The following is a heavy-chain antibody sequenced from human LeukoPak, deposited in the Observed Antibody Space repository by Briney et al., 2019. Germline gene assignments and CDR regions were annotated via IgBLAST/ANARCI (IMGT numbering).Heavy chain of an antibody. CDR1: GFTFSSYA. V-gene: IGHV3-23*01. CDR2: ISGSGGST. J-gene: IGHJ3*02. Sequence: GGSLRLSCAASGFTFSSYAMSWVRQAPGKGLEWVSAISGSGGSTYYADSVKGRFTISRDNSKNTLYLQMNSLRAEDTAVYYCAKDKESRSLVLNPWSHAFDIWGQGTMVTVSS. D-gene: IGHD3-10*01. CDR3: AKDKESRSLVLNPWSHAFDI.